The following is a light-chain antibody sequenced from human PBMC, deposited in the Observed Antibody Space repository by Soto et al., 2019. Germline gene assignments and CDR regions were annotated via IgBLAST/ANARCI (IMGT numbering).Light chain of an antibody. Sequence: EIVLTQSPGTLSLSPGERATLSCRASQSFSSNLAWYQQKPGQAPRLLIYGASRRPTAIPDRFSGSGSGTDFTLTISRLEPEDFAVYYCHQYGSSFWTFGQGTKVDI. J-gene: IGKJ1*01. CDR3: HQYGSSFWT. V-gene: IGKV3-20*01. CDR1: QSFSSN. CDR2: GAS.